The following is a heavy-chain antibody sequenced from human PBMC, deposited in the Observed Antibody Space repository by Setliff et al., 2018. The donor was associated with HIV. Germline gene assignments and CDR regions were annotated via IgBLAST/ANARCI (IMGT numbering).Heavy chain of an antibody. CDR2: VNADKGNI. J-gene: IGHJ4*02. D-gene: IGHD2-15*01. CDR1: GYTFTSYA. V-gene: IGHV1-3*01. Sequence: ASVKVSCKASGYTFTSYALHWVRQAPGQRLEWMGWVNADKGNIEYSKKFQGKVIISRDMSASIAYMELSRLTSEDTAVYFCVRGIDSGAWIIDYWGQGTLVTVSS. CDR3: VRGIDSGAWIIDY.